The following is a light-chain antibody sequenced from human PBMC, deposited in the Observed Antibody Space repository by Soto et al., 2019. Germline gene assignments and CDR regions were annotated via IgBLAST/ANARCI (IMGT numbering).Light chain of an antibody. CDR2: DAS. CDR1: QGIDRW. V-gene: IGKV1-5*01. J-gene: IGKJ1*01. Sequence: DIPMTQSPSSLSASVGDTVTITCRASQGIDRWLAWYQQKPGKAPKVLIYDASSLESGVQSSCSGSVSGTEFTLTIRSLQPDYFASYYCQQYKSYSTCGQGTKVDIK. CDR3: QQYKSYST.